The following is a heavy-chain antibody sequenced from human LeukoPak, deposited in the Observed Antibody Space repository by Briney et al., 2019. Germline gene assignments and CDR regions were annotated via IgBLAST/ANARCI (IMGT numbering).Heavy chain of an antibody. CDR3: VRDGQELAFDK. D-gene: IGHD1-1*01. CDR2: ISTDGAYA. Sequence: GGLRVSCVAPGLKASKYGRRCGGQTAAKGGVWVSRISTDGAYASAADSVKGRFTMSRDNAKNTLYLQMNSLRVEDTAVYYCVRDGQELAFDKWGQGTLVTVSS. V-gene: IGHV3-74*01. J-gene: IGHJ4*02. CDR1: GLKASKYG.